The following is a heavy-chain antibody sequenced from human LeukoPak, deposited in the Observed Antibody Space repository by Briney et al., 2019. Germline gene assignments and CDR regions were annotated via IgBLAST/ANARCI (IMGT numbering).Heavy chain of an antibody. Sequence: GRSLRLSCAASGLIFDDYAMHWVRQAPGKGLEWGSGISWNRGNIAYADSVKGRFTISRDNAKNSLYLQMNSLRAEDTALYYCAKDIRSGSYLVAAFDIWGQGTMVTVSS. D-gene: IGHD3-10*01. CDR2: ISWNRGNI. J-gene: IGHJ3*02. V-gene: IGHV3-9*01. CDR1: GLIFDDYA. CDR3: AKDIRSGSYLVAAFDI.